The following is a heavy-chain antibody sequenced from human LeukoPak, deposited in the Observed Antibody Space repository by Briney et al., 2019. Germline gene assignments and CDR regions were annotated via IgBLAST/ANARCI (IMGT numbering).Heavy chain of an antibody. CDR1: GYTFTSYY. CDR3: ARPGDPTAFDF. D-gene: IGHD1-1*01. CDR2: INPTGGST. Sequence: ASVKVSCKASGYTFTSYYMHWVRQAPGQGLEWMGIINPTGGSTTYAQRFQGRVTMTRDTSTSTVYMDLSSLRSEDTAVYYCARPGDPTAFDFWGQGTLVTVSS. V-gene: IGHV1-46*01. J-gene: IGHJ4*02.